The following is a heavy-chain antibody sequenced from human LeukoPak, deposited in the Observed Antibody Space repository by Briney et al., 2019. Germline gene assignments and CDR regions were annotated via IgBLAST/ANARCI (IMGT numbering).Heavy chain of an antibody. CDR3: ARHGRLRGSGFDP. Sequence: PSETLSLTCTVSGGSISSYYWSWIRQPPGKGLEWIGYIYYSGSTNYNPSLKSRVTISVDTSKNQFSLKLSSVTAADTAVYYCARHGRLRGSGFDPWGQGTLVTVSS. J-gene: IGHJ5*02. V-gene: IGHV4-59*08. D-gene: IGHD4-17*01. CDR2: IYYSGST. CDR1: GGSISSYY.